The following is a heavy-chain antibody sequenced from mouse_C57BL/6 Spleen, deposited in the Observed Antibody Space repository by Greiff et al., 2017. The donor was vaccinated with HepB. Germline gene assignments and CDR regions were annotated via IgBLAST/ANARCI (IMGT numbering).Heavy chain of an antibody. Sequence: EVMLVESGGGLVKPGGSLKLSCAASGFTFSDYGMHWVRQAPEKGLEWVAYISSGSSTIYYADTVKGRFTISRDNAKNNLFLQMTSLRSEDTAMYYCARRNYDYDDYWGQGTTLTVSS. CDR3: ARRNYDYDDY. J-gene: IGHJ2*01. D-gene: IGHD2-4*01. CDR2: ISSGSSTI. V-gene: IGHV5-17*01. CDR1: GFTFSDYG.